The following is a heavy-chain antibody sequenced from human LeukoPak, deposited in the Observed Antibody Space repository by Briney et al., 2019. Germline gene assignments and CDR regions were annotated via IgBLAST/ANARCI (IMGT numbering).Heavy chain of an antibody. J-gene: IGHJ4*02. Sequence: SETLSLTCSVSSGSIRSYYWSWIRQPPGKGLEWIGYIFTSANTNTYTSANTNYNPSLQSRVTISADTSKKQVSLSLTSVTAADTAVYYCARLKKPAKYYYDSSGAGDLYYFDYWGQGTLVTVSS. CDR3: ARLKKPAKYYYDSSGAGDLYYFDY. V-gene: IGHV4-4*09. D-gene: IGHD3-22*01. CDR2: IFTSANT. CDR1: SGSIRSYY.